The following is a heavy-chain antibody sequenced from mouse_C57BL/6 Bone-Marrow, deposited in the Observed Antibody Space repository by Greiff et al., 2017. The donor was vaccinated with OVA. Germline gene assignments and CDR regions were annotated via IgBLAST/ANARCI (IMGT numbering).Heavy chain of an antibody. CDR2: ILPGSGST. CDR3: ARSDLLWLRRGFAY. D-gene: IGHD2-2*01. Sequence: QVQLQQSGAELMKPGASVKLSCKATGYTFTGYWIEWVKQRPGHGLEWIGEILPGSGSTNYNEKFKGTATFTADTSSNTAYMQLSSLTSEDSAVYYCARSDLLWLRRGFAYWGQGTLVTVSA. V-gene: IGHV1-9*01. CDR1: GYTFTGYW. J-gene: IGHJ3*01.